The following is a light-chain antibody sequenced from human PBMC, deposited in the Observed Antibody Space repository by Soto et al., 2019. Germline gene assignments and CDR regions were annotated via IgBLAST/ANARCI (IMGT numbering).Light chain of an antibody. Sequence: EIVMTQSPATLSLSPGERATLSCRASQSVSSHYLAWYQQKPGQAPRLLIYGASSRATGIPDRFSGSGSGTDFSLTISRLEAEDSAVYYCQQFGSSPRTFGQGTKVDIK. CDR1: QSVSSHY. CDR2: GAS. V-gene: IGKV3-20*01. J-gene: IGKJ1*01. CDR3: QQFGSSPRT.